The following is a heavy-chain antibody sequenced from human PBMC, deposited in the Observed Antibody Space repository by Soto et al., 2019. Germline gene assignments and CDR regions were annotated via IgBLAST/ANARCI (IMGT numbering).Heavy chain of an antibody. CDR2: IYSSGSS. Sequence: QVQLQESGPGLVKPSETLSLTCTVSGASINSYYWNWIRQPPGKGLEWIGYIYSSGSSKYNPSLKRRVTISVDTSKNQFSLKLSSVTAADTAVYYCAKHGVAAFDYWGQGTLVTVSS. CDR1: GASINSYY. V-gene: IGHV4-59*08. J-gene: IGHJ4*02. CDR3: AKHGVAAFDY. D-gene: IGHD6-13*01.